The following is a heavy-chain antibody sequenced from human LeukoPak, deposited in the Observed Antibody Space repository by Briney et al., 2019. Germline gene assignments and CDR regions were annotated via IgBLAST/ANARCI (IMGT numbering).Heavy chain of an antibody. CDR1: GGSISSGDYY. D-gene: IGHD6-19*01. CDR2: IYYSGST. CDR3: ARGGYSSGPVDY. Sequence: PSETLSLTCTVSGGSISSGDYYWSWIRQPPGKGLEWIGYIYYSGSTYYNPSLKSRVTTSVDTSKNQFSLKLSSVTAADTAVYYCARGGYSSGPVDYWGQGTLVTVSS. V-gene: IGHV4-30-4*01. J-gene: IGHJ4*02.